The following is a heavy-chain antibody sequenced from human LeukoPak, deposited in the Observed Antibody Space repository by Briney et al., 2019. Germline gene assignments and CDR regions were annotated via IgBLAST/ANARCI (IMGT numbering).Heavy chain of an antibody. CDR2: IYSGGST. J-gene: IGHJ4*02. CDR1: GFTVCSNY. D-gene: IGHD3-10*01. Sequence: GGALRLSFAASGFTVCSNYMTWVRQAPGKGFERVASIYSGGSTDYADAVEGRLTISRHSTKNTVYLQMNRLRSDDTAVYYCAGNNYASGTFLVYWGQGTLVTVSS. CDR3: AGNNYASGTFLVY. V-gene: IGHV3-66*02.